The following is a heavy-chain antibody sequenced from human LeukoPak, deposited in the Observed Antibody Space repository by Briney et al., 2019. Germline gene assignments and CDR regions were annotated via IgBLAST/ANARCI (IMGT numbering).Heavy chain of an antibody. D-gene: IGHD3-10*01. Sequence: SETLSLTCTVSGGSISSYYWSWIRQPPGKGLEWIGYIYYSGSTNYNPSLKSRVTISVDTSKNQFSLKLSSVTAADTAVYYCARGSHYYGSGSYYPFDYWGQGTLVTVSS. CDR1: GGSISSYY. CDR2: IYYSGST. V-gene: IGHV4-59*01. J-gene: IGHJ4*02. CDR3: ARGSHYYGSGSYYPFDY.